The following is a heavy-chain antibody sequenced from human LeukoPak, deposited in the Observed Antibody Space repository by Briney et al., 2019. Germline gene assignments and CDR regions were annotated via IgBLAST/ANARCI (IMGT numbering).Heavy chain of an antibody. CDR3: ARNKVPYSSGFSHYFDY. J-gene: IGHJ4*02. CDR2: ISSSSTI. D-gene: IGHD6-19*01. Sequence: GGSLRLSCAASGFTFSSYSMNWVRQAPGKGLEWVSYISSSSTIYYADSVKGRFTISRDNAKNSLYLQMNSLRDEDTAVYYCARNKVPYSSGFSHYFDYWGQGTLVTVSS. V-gene: IGHV3-48*02. CDR1: GFTFSSYS.